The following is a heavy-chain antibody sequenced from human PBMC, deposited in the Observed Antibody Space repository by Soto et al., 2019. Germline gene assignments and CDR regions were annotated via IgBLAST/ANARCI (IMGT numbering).Heavy chain of an antibody. CDR1: GYTLTELS. CDR3: ATIFGGDPDVNWFDP. CDR2: FNPEDGET. V-gene: IGHV1-24*01. D-gene: IGHD2-21*02. J-gene: IGHJ5*01. Sequence: ASVKVSCKVSGYTLTELSMHWVRQAPGKGLEWMGGFNPEDGETIYAQKFQGRVTMTEDTSTDTAYMELSSLRSEDTAVYYCATIFGGDPDVNWFDPWGQETLVTVSS.